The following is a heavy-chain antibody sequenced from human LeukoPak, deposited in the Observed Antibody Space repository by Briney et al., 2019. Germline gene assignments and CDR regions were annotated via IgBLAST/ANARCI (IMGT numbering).Heavy chain of an antibody. J-gene: IGHJ3*02. CDR1: GYTFTRYG. CDR3: ARDWYYYDSRSHDTFDI. CDR2: VGTLNGDT. D-gene: IGHD3-10*01. V-gene: IGHV1-18*01. Sequence: ASVKVSCKAPGYTFTRYGISWVRRTPGQGLEWMGWVGTLNGDTNYAQKVQGRVTMTTDTSTSTVYMELRSLRSDDTAVYYCARDWYYYDSRSHDTFDIWGQGTMVTVSS.